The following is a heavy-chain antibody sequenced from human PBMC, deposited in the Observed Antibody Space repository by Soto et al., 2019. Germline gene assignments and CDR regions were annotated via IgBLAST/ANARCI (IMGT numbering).Heavy chain of an antibody. CDR3: ARDRKVRGLISRYYMDV. J-gene: IGHJ6*03. V-gene: IGHV3-7*01. Sequence: VQLVESGGGLVQPGGSLRLSCAASGFTFSSYWMSWVRQAPGKGLEWVANIKEDGSEKFYVDSVKGRFTISRDNAKNSLYLQMNSLRAEDTAVYYCARDRKVRGLISRYYMDVWGKGTTVTVSS. CDR2: IKEDGSEK. D-gene: IGHD3-10*01. CDR1: GFTFSSYW.